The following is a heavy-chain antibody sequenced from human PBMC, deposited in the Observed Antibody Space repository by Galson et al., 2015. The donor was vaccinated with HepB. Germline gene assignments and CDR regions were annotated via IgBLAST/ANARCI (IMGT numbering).Heavy chain of an antibody. Sequence: QSGAEVKKPGESVKISCKGSGYSFISYWIGWVRQMPGKGLEWMAIIYPGDSDTRYSPPFQGQVTISADKSISTAYLQWSSLKASDAARYYCVTATVASLGSGSYFPKYFDYWGQGILVTVSS. V-gene: IGHV5-51*03. D-gene: IGHD3-10*01. CDR1: GYSFISYW. CDR2: IYPGDSDT. CDR3: VTATVASLGSGSYFPKYFDY. J-gene: IGHJ4*02.